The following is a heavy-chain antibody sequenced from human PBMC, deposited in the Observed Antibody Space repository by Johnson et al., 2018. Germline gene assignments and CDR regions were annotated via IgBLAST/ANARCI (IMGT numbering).Heavy chain of an antibody. V-gene: IGHV3-33*01. D-gene: IGHD2-2*02. CDR2: IWYDGSNK. J-gene: IGHJ6*02. CDR3: ARDLRDIVVVPAAIRGYYYYGMDV. CDR1: GFTFSSYG. Sequence: QVQLVESGGGVVQPGRSLRLSCAASGFTFSSYGMHWVRQAPGKGLEWVAVIWYDGSNKYYADSVKGRFPFSRDNSKNPLYLQLNSLRAEDTAVYYCARDLRDIVVVPAAIRGYYYYGMDVWGQGTTVTVSS.